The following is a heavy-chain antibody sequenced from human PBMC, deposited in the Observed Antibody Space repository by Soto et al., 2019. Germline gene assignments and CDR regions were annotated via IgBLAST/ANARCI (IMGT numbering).Heavy chain of an antibody. D-gene: IGHD3-10*01. CDR3: ATDKFGAGRVGVHS. Sequence: QVQLVQSGAEVKKPGASLRVSCETSGGTPTIWTITWVRQAPGQGLQWMGRIVPTLRLTNYAQEFQGRLTITADSSTRTAHIELTSLTSEDTAVYYCATDKFGAGRVGVHSWGQGTLVTVSS. CDR1: GGTPTIWT. CDR2: IVPTLRLT. V-gene: IGHV1-69*08. J-gene: IGHJ5*02.